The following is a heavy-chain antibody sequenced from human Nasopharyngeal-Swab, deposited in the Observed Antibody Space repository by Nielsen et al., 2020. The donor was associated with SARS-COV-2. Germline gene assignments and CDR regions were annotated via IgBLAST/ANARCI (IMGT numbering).Heavy chain of an antibody. V-gene: IGHV3-48*04. CDR1: GFTFSSYS. D-gene: IGHD2-15*01. CDR3: AREGAGGFDV. CDR2: ISSSSSTI. Sequence: GESLKISCAASGFTFSSYSMNWVRQAPGKGLEWVSYISSSSSTIYYADSVRGRFTISRDNAKNSLSLQMNSLRAEDTAVYYCAREGAGGFDVWGQGTMVTVSS. J-gene: IGHJ3*01.